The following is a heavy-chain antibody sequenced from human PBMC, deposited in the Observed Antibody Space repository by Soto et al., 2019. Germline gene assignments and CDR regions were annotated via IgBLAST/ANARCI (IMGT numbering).Heavy chain of an antibody. J-gene: IGHJ6*03. CDR3: AIGLSKRYIDV. CDR1: EFTVSNNS. V-gene: IGHV3-66*01. Sequence: GGSLRLSCAASEFTVSNNSMSWVRQAPGKGLEWVSPIYSGGSTSYADSAKGRFTISRDNSKNTLYLQMNSLRAEDTAVYYCAIGLSKRYIDVWGKGTTVTVSS. D-gene: IGHD6-25*01. CDR2: IYSGGST.